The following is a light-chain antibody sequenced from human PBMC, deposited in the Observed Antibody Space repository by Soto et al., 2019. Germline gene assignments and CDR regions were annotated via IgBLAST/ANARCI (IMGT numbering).Light chain of an antibody. CDR3: QQYGSSPQT. CDR1: QSVRDSY. J-gene: IGKJ1*01. V-gene: IGKV3-20*01. Sequence: EIVLTQSPGTLSLSPGERATLSCRASQSVRDSYLAWYQQRPGQAPRLLIYAASSRATGIPDRFDGSGSGTDFTLTISRLEPEDFAVYYCQQYGSSPQTFGQGTKVEIK. CDR2: AAS.